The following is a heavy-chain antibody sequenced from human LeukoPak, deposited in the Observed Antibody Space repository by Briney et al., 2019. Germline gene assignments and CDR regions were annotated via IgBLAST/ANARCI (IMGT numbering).Heavy chain of an antibody. CDR1: GYTFTSYG. J-gene: IGHJ6*02. CDR3: ARDPVASYYFWERPDPHNYGMDV. V-gene: IGHV1-18*01. D-gene: IGHD1-26*01. Sequence: GASVKVSCKASGYTFTSYGISWVRQAPGQGLEWIGWISAYNGNTNYAQKLQGRVTVTTDTSTSTAYMELRSLRSDDTAVYYCARDPVASYYFWERPDPHNYGMDVWGQGTTVTVSS. CDR2: ISAYNGNT.